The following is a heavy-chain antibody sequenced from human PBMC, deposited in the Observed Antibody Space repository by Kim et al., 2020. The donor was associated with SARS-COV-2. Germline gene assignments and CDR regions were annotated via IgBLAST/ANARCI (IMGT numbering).Heavy chain of an antibody. V-gene: IGHV3-15*01. CDR3: TTSRPSIVVVPAANTLLYYYYYGMDV. CDR2: IKSKTDGGTT. D-gene: IGHD2-2*01. J-gene: IGHJ6*02. CDR1: GFTFSNAW. Sequence: GGSLRLSCAASGFTFSNAWMSWVRQAPGKGLEWVGRIKSKTDGGTTDYAAPVKGRFTISRDDSKNTLYLQMNSLKTEDTAVYYCTTSRPSIVVVPAANTLLYYYYYGMDVWGQGTTVTVSS.